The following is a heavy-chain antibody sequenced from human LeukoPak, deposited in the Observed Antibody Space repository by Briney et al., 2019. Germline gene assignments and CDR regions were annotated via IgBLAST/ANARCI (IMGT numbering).Heavy chain of an antibody. CDR1: GGTFSSYA. Sequence: SVKVSCKASGGTFSSYAISWVRQAPGQGLEWMGGIIPIFGIANYAQKFQGRVTITADKSTSTAYMELSSLRSEDTAVYYCARDRSQYYYDSSGHYQGYWGQGTLVTVSS. V-gene: IGHV1-69*10. CDR3: ARDRSQYYYDSSGHYQGY. J-gene: IGHJ4*02. D-gene: IGHD3-22*01. CDR2: IIPIFGIA.